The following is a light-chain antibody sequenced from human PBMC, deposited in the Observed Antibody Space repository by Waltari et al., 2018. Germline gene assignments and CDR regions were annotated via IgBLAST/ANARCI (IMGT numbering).Light chain of an antibody. CDR3: QQYNSHST. CDR1: QSISSW. J-gene: IGKJ2*01. Sequence: DIQMTQSPSTLSASVGDRVTITCLASQSISSWLAWYQQKPGKAPKLLIYKASNLESGVPSRFSGFGSGTEFTLIISSLQPDDLATYYCQQYNSHSTFGQGTKVEIK. V-gene: IGKV1-5*03. CDR2: KAS.